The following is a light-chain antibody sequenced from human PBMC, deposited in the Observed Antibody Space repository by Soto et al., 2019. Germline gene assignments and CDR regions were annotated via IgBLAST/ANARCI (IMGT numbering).Light chain of an antibody. V-gene: IGKV1-39*01. CDR1: QRISRY. J-gene: IGKJ5*01. Sequence: DIQMTQSPASLSSSVSERFTITCRASQRISRYLNWYQQKPGKGPKLLIYAASSLQSGVPSRFSGSGSGTDFTLTISSLQAEDFATYYCQQSYSTPPITFGQGTRLEIK. CDR2: AAS. CDR3: QQSYSTPPIT.